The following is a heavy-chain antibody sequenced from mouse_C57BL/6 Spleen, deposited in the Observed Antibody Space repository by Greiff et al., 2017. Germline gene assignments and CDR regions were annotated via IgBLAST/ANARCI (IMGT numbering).Heavy chain of an antibody. V-gene: IGHV3-6*01. CDR1: GYSITRCYY. CDR2: ISYDGSN. J-gene: IGHJ3*01. CDR3: AREGDLGFAY. Sequence: EVKLMESGPGLVKPSQSLSLTCSVTGYSITRCYYWNWIRQFPGNKLEWMGYISYDGSNNYNPSLKNRISITRDTSKNQVFLKLNSVTTEDTATYYCAREGDLGFAYWGQGTLVTVSA.